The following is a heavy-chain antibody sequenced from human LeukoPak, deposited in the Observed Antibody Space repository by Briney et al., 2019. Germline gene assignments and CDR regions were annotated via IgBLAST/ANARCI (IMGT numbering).Heavy chain of an antibody. CDR2: ISSSSSYI. V-gene: IGHV3-21*01. Sequence: GGSVRLSCAASGFTFSSYSMNWVRQAPGKGLEWVSSISSSSSYIYYAASVKGRFTISSDNAKNSLYLQMNGLSAEDTAVFYLARLRHAYYYDSSGHFDYWGQGTLVTVSS. D-gene: IGHD3-22*01. CDR3: ARLRHAYYYDSSGHFDY. CDR1: GFTFSSYS. J-gene: IGHJ4*02.